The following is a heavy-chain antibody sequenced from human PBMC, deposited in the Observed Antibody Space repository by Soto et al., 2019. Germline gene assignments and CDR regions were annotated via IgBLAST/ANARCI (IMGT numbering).Heavy chain of an antibody. CDR3: AKDLSDSSGYYYGAGSVDY. CDR2: ISGSGGST. Sequence: GGSLRLSCAASGFTFSSYAMSWVRQAPGKGLEWVSAISGSGGSTYYADSAKGRFTISRDNSKNTLYLQMNSLRAEDTAVYYCAKDLSDSSGYYYGAGSVDYWGQGTLVTVSS. J-gene: IGHJ4*02. CDR1: GFTFSSYA. D-gene: IGHD3-22*01. V-gene: IGHV3-23*01.